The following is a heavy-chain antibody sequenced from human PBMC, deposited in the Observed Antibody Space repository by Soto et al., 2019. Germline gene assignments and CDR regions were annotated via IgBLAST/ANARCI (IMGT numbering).Heavy chain of an antibody. CDR1: GGSISSSNYY. J-gene: IGHJ4*02. V-gene: IGHV4-39*01. D-gene: IGHD6-19*01. CDR2: IYYSGNT. Sequence: QVQLQESGPGLVKPSETLSLTCVVSGGSISSSNYYWGWIRQPPGKRLELIGNIYYSGNTYYNPSLKSRVTISIDTSKSQFSLKLSSVTAADTAVYYCARLRASPDNGWYWAFDYWGQGTLVTVSS. CDR3: ARLRASPDNGWYWAFDY.